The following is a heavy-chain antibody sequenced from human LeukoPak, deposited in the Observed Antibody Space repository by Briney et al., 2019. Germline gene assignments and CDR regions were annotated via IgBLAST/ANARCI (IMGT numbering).Heavy chain of an antibody. CDR3: ATGEGYGDYLPFHS. CDR1: GASISRYY. V-gene: IGHV4-4*07. CDR2: IYGSGNN. D-gene: IGHD4-17*01. Sequence: PSETLSLTCTVSGASISRYYWTWLRQPAGKGLEWIGRIYGSGNNNYNPSLMGRVTMSTDTSKNQFSLNLRSVTAADTAVYYCATGEGYGDYLPFHSWGQGTLVTVSS. J-gene: IGHJ4*02.